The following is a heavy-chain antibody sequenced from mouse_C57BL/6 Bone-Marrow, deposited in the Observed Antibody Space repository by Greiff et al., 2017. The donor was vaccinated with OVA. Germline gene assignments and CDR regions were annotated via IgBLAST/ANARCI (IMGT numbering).Heavy chain of an antibody. CDR2: ISSGGSYT. J-gene: IGHJ2*01. CDR1: GFTFSSYG. D-gene: IGHD4-1*01. CDR3: ARTGTGDY. V-gene: IGHV5-6*01. Sequence: EVKLMESGGDLVKPGGSLKLSCAASGFTFSSYGMSWVRQTPDKRLEWVATISSGGSYTYYPDSVKGRFTISRDNAKNTLYLQMSSLKSEDTAMYYCARTGTGDYWGQGTTLTVSS.